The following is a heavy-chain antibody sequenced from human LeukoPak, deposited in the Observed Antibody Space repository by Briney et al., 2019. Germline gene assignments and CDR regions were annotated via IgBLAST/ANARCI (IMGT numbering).Heavy chain of an antibody. V-gene: IGHV3-23*01. CDR1: GFTFSSYA. J-gene: IGHJ4*02. D-gene: IGHD3-22*01. CDR2: ISGSGGST. Sequence: GGSLRLSCAASGFTFSSYAMSWVRQAPGKGLEWVSAISGSGGSTYYADSVKGRFTISRDNSKNTLYLQMNSLRAEDTAVYYCAKGGYDSSGYYYGFDYWGQGTLVTVSS. CDR3: AKGGYDSSGYYYGFDY.